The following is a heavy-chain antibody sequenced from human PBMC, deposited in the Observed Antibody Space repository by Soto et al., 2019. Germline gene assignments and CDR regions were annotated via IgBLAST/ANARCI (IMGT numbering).Heavy chain of an antibody. CDR2: INPKSGGT. V-gene: IGHV1-2*02. Sequence: ASVKVSCKASGDTFTANYIHWVRQAPGQGFEWMGWINPKSGGTNYPQKFQGRVTMTRDTSLSTVYMTLTRLTSDDTAVYYCARERQPYINSQGVWFGPWGQGTLVTVSS. D-gene: IGHD4-4*01. CDR3: ARERQPYINSQGVWFGP. J-gene: IGHJ5*02. CDR1: GDTFTANY.